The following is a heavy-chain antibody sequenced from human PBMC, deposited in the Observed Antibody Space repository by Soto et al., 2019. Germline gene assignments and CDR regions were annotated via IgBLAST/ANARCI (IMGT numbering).Heavy chain of an antibody. CDR2: IYHSGST. Sequence: SETLSLICAVSGGSISSGGYSWSWIRQPPGKGLEWIGYIYHSGSTYYNPSLKSRVTISVDRSKNQFSLKLSSVTAADTAVYYCARFIAAAGYYYFDYWGQGTLVTVSS. CDR3: ARFIAAAGYYYFDY. CDR1: GGSISSGGYS. V-gene: IGHV4-30-2*01. D-gene: IGHD6-13*01. J-gene: IGHJ4*02.